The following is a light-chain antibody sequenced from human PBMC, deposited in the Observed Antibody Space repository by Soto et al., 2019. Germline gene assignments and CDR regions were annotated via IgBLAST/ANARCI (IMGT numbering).Light chain of an antibody. CDR3: QRRDSSPYT. CDR1: RSINIY. CDR2: AAS. J-gene: IGKJ5*01. Sequence: DIPMTQSPSSLSASVGDRVTITCRASRSINIYLNWYQQKPGKAPKLLIYAASNLQSGVPSRFSGDGVGTHFALTVCSLPPEDFATYHCQRRDSSPYTFGQVTRLEIK. V-gene: IGKV1-39*01.